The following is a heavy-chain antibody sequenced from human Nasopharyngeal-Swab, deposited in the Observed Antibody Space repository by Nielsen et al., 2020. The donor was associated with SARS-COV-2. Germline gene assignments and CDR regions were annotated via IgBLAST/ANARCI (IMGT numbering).Heavy chain of an antibody. D-gene: IGHD2-15*01. J-gene: IGHJ4*02. CDR3: TRCGGSCYTGKDY. CDR2: IRSKGNSYAT. V-gene: IGHV3-73*01. Sequence: GGSLRPSCAASGFIFSDSAIHWVRQASGKGLEWVGRIRSKGNSYATAYAASVKGRFTISRDDSKNTAYLQMNSLITEDTAVYYCTRCGGSCYTGKDYWGQGTLVTVSS. CDR1: GFIFSDSA.